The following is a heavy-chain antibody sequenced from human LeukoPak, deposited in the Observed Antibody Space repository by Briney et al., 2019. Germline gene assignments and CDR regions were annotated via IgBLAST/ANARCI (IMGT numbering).Heavy chain of an antibody. CDR2: INPNSGAT. V-gene: IGHV1-2*02. D-gene: IGHD3-9*01. CDR3: ARLDIGFGC. J-gene: IGHJ4*02. CDR1: GYTFTGYY. Sequence: ASVKVSCKASGYTFTGYYMHWVRQAPGQGLEWMGWINPNSGATNYAQKFQGRVTMTRDTSISTASMELSSLKPDDTAVYYCARLDIGFGCWGQGTLVTVSS.